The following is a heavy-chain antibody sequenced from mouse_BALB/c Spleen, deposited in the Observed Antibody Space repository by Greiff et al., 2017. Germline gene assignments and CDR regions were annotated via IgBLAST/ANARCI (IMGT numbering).Heavy chain of an antibody. V-gene: IGHV3-2*02. J-gene: IGHJ1*01. CDR3: ARRGDYGGKWYFDV. CDR1: GYSITSDYA. Sequence: EVQLQESGPGLVKPSQSLSLTCTVTGYSITSDYAWNWIRQFPGNKLEWMGYISYSGSTSYNPSLKSRISITRDTSKNQFFLQLNSVTTEDTATYYCARRGDYGGKWYFDVWGAGTTVTVSS. D-gene: IGHD2-4*01. CDR2: ISYSGST.